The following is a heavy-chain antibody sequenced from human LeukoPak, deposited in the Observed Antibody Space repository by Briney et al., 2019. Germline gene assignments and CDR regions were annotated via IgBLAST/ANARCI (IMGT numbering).Heavy chain of an antibody. CDR3: ARGPDSYGYPYYFDY. D-gene: IGHD5-18*01. Sequence: ASVTVSCKASGGTFSSYAISWVRQAPGQGLEWMGGIIPIFGTANYAQKFQGRVTITADESTSTAYMELSSLRSEDTAVYYCARGPDSYGYPYYFDYWGQGTLVTVSS. V-gene: IGHV1-69*13. J-gene: IGHJ4*02. CDR2: IIPIFGTA. CDR1: GGTFSSYA.